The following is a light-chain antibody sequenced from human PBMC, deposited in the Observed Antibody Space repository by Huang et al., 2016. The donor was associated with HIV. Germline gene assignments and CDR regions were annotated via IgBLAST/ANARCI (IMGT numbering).Light chain of an antibody. CDR2: VAS. Sequence: EIVLTKSPGTLSLSPGERAALSCRASEIIRSSFLAWYQQKPGQAPRLLLYVASSRATGIPGRFSGSGSGTDFTLTISGLEPDDFAVYYCQQYGSYTFGQGTKLEMK. CDR1: EIIRSSF. V-gene: IGKV3-20*01. J-gene: IGKJ2*01. CDR3: QQYGSYT.